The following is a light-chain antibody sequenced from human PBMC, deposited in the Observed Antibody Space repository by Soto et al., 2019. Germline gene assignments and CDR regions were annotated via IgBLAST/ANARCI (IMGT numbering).Light chain of an antibody. V-gene: IGLV2-14*01. CDR1: SSDVGGYNY. CDR2: DVS. J-gene: IGLJ1*01. CDR3: SSYTSSSTLPYV. Sequence: QSALTQPASVSGSPGQSITISCTGTSSDVGGYNYVSWYQQHPGKAPKLMIYDVSNRPSGVSNRFSGSKSGNTASLTISGLQAEHEADSYCSSYTSSSTLPYVFGTGTKLTVL.